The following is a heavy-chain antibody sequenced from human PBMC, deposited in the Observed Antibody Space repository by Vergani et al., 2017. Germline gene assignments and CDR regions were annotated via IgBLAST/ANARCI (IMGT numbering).Heavy chain of an antibody. CDR1: GGSVSSGSYY. Sequence: QVQLQESGPGLVKPSETLSLPCTFSGGSVSSGSYYWGWIRKPPGKGLEGIGYIYYSGSTNDNPSLKSRVTISVDTSKNQYSLMLSTVTAADTAVYYCARSLTLGGVIDYWGQGTLVTVSS. V-gene: IGHV4-61*01. J-gene: IGHJ4*02. CDR2: IYYSGST. CDR3: ARSLTLGGVIDY. D-gene: IGHD3-16*01.